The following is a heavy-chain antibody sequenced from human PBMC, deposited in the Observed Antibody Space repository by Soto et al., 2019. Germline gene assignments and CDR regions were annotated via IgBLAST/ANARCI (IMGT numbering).Heavy chain of an antibody. CDR3: ARCIQGDYYYGMDA. D-gene: IGHD5-18*01. J-gene: IGHJ6*02. CDR2: INADYGNT. CDR1: GYTFYSHS. V-gene: IGHV1-18*01. Sequence: ASVKVSCKASGYTFYSHSISWVRQAPGQGLEWMGRINADYGNTQYAQKFRGRVTMTTDTSTTTVYMELTNLRSDDTAVYYCARCIQGDYYYGMDAWGQGTTGTVSS.